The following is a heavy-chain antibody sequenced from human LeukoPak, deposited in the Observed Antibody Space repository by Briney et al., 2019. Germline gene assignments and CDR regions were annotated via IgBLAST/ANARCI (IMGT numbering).Heavy chain of an antibody. Sequence: GGSLRLSCAASGFTFSSYSMNWVRQAPGKGLEWVSYISSSSSTIYYADSVKSRFTISRDNAKNSLYLQMNSLRDEDTAVYYCARGGIHGSGSYYEYWGQGTLVTVSS. CDR2: ISSSSSTI. CDR1: GFTFSSYS. D-gene: IGHD3-10*01. V-gene: IGHV3-48*02. CDR3: ARGGIHGSGSYYEY. J-gene: IGHJ4*02.